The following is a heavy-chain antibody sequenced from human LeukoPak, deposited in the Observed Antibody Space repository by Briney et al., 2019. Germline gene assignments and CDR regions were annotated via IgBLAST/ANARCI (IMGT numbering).Heavy chain of an antibody. D-gene: IGHD2-15*01. V-gene: IGHV4-61*02. J-gene: IGHJ5*02. CDR2: IFTSGST. CDR1: SGSISSDNYY. Sequence: PSETLSLTCTVSSGSISSDNYYWSWIRQPAGKGLEWIGRIFTSGSTNYNPSLKSRVTISVDTSKNQFSLKLSSVTAVDTAVYYCAREIVVVVAATSWFDPWGQGTLVTVSS. CDR3: AREIVVVVAATSWFDP.